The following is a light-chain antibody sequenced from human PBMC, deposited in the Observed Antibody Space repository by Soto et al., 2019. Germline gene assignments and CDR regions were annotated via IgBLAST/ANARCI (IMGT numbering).Light chain of an antibody. Sequence: DIQMTQSPSTLSASVGDRLTITCRASQSISSWLAWYQQKPGKAPKLLIFQASSLKSGVPSRFSGSGSATEYTLTISSLQPDDFATYYCEDYSSSSGLTFGGGTKVEIK. CDR2: QAS. CDR1: QSISSW. J-gene: IGKJ4*01. CDR3: EDYSSSSGLT. V-gene: IGKV1-5*03.